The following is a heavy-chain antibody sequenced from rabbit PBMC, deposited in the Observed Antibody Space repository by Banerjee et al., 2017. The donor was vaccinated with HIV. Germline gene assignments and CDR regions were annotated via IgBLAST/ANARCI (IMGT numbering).Heavy chain of an antibody. CDR3: ARSPAGYADYVYTDFKM. D-gene: IGHD6-1*01. CDR2: IYNNDGST. CDR1: GFSFSSGYD. Sequence: QQLVESGGGLVKPGASLTLTCKASGFSFSSGYDMCWVRQAPGKGLEWIACIYNNDGSTYYASWAKGRFSISKTSSTTVTLQMTSLTAADTATYFCARSPAGYADYVYTDFKMWGPGTLVTVS. J-gene: IGHJ6*01. V-gene: IGHV1S40*01.